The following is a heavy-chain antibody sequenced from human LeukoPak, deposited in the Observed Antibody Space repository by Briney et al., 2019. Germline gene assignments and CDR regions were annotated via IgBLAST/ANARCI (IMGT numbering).Heavy chain of an antibody. D-gene: IGHD1-14*01. CDR3: ARDKYGTVVTGTGDAFDI. Sequence: GGSLPLSCAPSGFPFSSYSTNWVRQAPGKGLEWVSYISSSSSTIYYADSVKGRFTISRDNAKNSLYLQMNSLRAEDTAVYYCARDKYGTVVTGTGDAFDIWGQGTMVTVSS. CDR1: GFPFSSYS. CDR2: ISSSSSTI. V-gene: IGHV3-48*01. J-gene: IGHJ3*02.